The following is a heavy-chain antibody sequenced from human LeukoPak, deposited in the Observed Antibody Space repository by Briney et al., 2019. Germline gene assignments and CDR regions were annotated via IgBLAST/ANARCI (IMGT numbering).Heavy chain of an antibody. V-gene: IGHV4-59*01. D-gene: IGHD3-9*01. CDR2: LSKSGNT. CDR3: ARARYVNSFYAFDI. J-gene: IGHJ3*02. Sequence: SETLSLTCTVSGGSISSYYWSWIRLPPGKGLEWIGYLSKSGNTNYSPSLKSRVTIFGDTSKNQFFLELSSVTAADTAVYYCARARYVNSFYAFDIWGQGTLVTVSS. CDR1: GGSISSYY.